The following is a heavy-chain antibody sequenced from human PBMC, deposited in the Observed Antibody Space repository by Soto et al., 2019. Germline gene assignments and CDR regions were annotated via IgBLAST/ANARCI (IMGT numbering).Heavy chain of an antibody. CDR1: GFAFSTYA. CDR3: AKVTERAAAGRYEYYKYGMDV. CDR2: ISGSGGSS. V-gene: IGHV3-23*01. J-gene: IGHJ6*02. D-gene: IGHD6-13*01. Sequence: EVQLLESGGALEHPGGSLRLSCAASGFAFSTYAMTWVRQAPGKGLEWVSVISGSGGSSYYAAFVKGRFTISRDNSKNTLYLQMNGLRAEDTALYYCAKVTERAAAGRYEYYKYGMDVWGQGTTVTVSS.